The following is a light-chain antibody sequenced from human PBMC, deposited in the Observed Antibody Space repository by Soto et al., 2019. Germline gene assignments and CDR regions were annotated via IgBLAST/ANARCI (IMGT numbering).Light chain of an antibody. CDR2: GAS. CDR1: QSVNTY. CDR3: QQYNNWPQT. Sequence: EIVLTQSPATLSLSPGERVSLSCRASQSVNTYFAWYQQKPGQAPRLLIYGASTRATGIPARFSGSGSGTEFTLTISSLQSEDFAVYYCQQYNNWPQTFGQGTKVEIK. J-gene: IGKJ1*01. V-gene: IGKV3-15*01.